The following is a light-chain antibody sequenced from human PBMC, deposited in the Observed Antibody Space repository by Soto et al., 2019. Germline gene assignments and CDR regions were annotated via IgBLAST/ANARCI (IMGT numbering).Light chain of an antibody. Sequence: DIVMTQSPDSLAVSLGERATINCKSSQSVLYSSNNKNYLAWYQQKPGQPPKLLIYWASTRESGVPDRFSASGSGTDFTLTISSLQAEDVAVYYCQQYYSNPHTFGPGTKVDIK. CDR3: QQYYSNPHT. CDR1: QSVLYSSNNKNY. V-gene: IGKV4-1*01. J-gene: IGKJ3*01. CDR2: WAS.